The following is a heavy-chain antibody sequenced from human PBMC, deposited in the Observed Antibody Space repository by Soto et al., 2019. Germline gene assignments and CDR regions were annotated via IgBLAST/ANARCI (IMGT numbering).Heavy chain of an antibody. Sequence: SETLSLTCTVSGGSISSSSYYWGWIRQPPGKGLEWIGSIYYSGSTYYNPSLKSRVTVSVDTSKNQFSLKLNSVTAADTAVYFCARGAYGSGSSPNWFDPWGQGTLVTVSS. CDR3: ARGAYGSGSSPNWFDP. J-gene: IGHJ5*02. V-gene: IGHV4-39*07. CDR2: IYYSGST. D-gene: IGHD3-10*01. CDR1: GGSISSSSYY.